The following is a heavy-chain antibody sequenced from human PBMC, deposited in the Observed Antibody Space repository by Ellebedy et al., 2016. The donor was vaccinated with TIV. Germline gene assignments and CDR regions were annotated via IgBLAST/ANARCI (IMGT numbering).Heavy chain of an antibody. CDR1: GGTFSSYA. J-gene: IGHJ4*02. CDR3: ARRGDFWSGYGIDY. CDR2: IIPILGIA. D-gene: IGHD3-3*01. V-gene: IGHV1-69*04. Sequence: SVKVSCKASGGTFSSYAISWVRQAPGQGLEWMGRIIPILGIANYAQKFQGRVTITADKSTSTAHMELSSLRSDDTAVYYCARRGDFWSGYGIDYWGQGTLVTVSS.